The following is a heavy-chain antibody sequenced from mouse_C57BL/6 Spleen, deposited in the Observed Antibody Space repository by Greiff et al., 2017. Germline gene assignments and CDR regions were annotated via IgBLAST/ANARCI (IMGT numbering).Heavy chain of an antibody. CDR1: GFTFSDYY. CDR2: INYDGGST. Sequence: EVKLMESEGGLVQPGSSMKLSCTASGFTFSDYYMAWVRQVPEKGLEWVANINYDGGSTYYLDSLKSRFLISRDNAKNILYLQMSSLKSEDTATYYCARDDYDGIYAMDYWGQGTSVTVSS. CDR3: ARDDYDGIYAMDY. V-gene: IGHV5-16*01. J-gene: IGHJ4*01. D-gene: IGHD2-4*01.